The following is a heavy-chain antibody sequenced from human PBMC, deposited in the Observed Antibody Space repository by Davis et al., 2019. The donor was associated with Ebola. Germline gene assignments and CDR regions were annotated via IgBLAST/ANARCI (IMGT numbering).Heavy chain of an antibody. J-gene: IGHJ4*02. D-gene: IGHD4/OR15-4a*01. CDR2: IYYSGST. V-gene: IGHV4-39*01. Sequence: PSETLSLTCTVSGASISSSSYYWGWIRQSPGQGLEWIGSIYYSGSTYYNPSLKSRVTISVDTSKNQFSLKMYSVTAADTAVYYCARRVTLVADFEYWGRGTLVTVSS. CDR1: GASISSSSYY. CDR3: ARRVTLVADFEY.